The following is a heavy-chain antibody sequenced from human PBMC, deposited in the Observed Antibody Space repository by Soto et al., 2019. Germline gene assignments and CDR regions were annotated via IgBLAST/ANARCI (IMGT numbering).Heavy chain of an antibody. CDR3: ASDKISGLFDY. CDR2: INHSGST. CDR1: GGSFSGYY. J-gene: IGHJ4*02. Sequence: QVQLQQWGAGLLKPSETLSLTCAVYGGSFSGYYWTWIRQRPGTGLEWIGEINHSGSTNYNTSLITRVTTSLATSKIKFSLTLTSVTPADSAVYYCASDKISGLFDYWSQGTLVTVTS. V-gene: IGHV4-34*01.